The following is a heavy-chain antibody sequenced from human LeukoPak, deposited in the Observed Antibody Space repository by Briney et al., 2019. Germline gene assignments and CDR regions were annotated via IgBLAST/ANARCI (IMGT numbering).Heavy chain of an antibody. CDR1: GGSISSYY. CDR2: IYTSGST. D-gene: IGHD3-3*01. CDR3: AREGYDFWSGQHPYYYYYMDV. V-gene: IGHV4-4*07. J-gene: IGHJ6*03. Sequence: PSETLSLTCTVSGGSISSYYWSWIRQPAGKGLEWIGRIYTSGSTNYNPSLKSRVTMSVDTSKNQFSLRLSSVTAADTAVYYCAREGYDFWSGQHPYYYYYMDVWGKGTTVTVSS.